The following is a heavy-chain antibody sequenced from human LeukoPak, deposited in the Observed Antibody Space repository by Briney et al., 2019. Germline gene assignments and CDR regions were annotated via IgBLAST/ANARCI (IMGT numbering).Heavy chain of an antibody. CDR2: IIPILGIA. CDR1: GGTFSSYA. Sequence: SVKVSCKASGGTFSSYAISWVRQAPGQGLEWMGRIIPILGIANYAQKFQGRVTITADKSTSTAYMELSSLRSEDTAVYYCARDRVRGSLFDYWGQGTLVTVSS. V-gene: IGHV1-69*04. CDR3: ARDRVRGSLFDY. J-gene: IGHJ4*02. D-gene: IGHD3-16*01.